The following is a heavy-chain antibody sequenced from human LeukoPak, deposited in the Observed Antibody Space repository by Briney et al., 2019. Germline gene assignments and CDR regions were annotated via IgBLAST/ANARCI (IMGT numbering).Heavy chain of an antibody. D-gene: IGHD3-10*01. V-gene: IGHV1-18*01. J-gene: IGHJ4*02. CDR2: IGAFDGNT. CDR1: GYTFTSYG. Sequence: ASVKVSCRASGYTFTSYGFTWVRQAPGQGPERMGWIGAFDGNTNSAQKFQGRVTMTTDTSSSTAYMELRSLTSDDTAVYYCARDGYGSGKGFFDYWGQGTLVTVSS. CDR3: ARDGYGSGKGFFDY.